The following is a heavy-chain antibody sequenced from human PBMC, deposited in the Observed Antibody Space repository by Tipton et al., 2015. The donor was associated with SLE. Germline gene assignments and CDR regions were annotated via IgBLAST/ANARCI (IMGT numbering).Heavy chain of an antibody. D-gene: IGHD3-16*01. CDR1: SGSFSGYY. V-gene: IGHV4-34*01. CDR3: ARCRLGNWFDP. CDR2: INHSGNI. Sequence: TLSLTCAVCSGSFSGYYWSWIRQPPGKGLEWIGEINHSGNINYNASLKSRVTISLDTSKNQFSLKLSSVTAADTAVYYCARCRLGNWFDPWGQGTLVTVSS. J-gene: IGHJ5*02.